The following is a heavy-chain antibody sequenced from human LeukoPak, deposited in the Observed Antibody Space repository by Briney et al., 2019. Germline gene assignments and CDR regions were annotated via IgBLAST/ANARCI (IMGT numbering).Heavy chain of an antibody. J-gene: IGHJ4*02. CDR3: ARDQYYYDSSGYFYAF. CDR1: GFTFSRHG. D-gene: IGHD3-22*01. V-gene: IGHV3-33*01. CDR2: IWYDGSNK. Sequence: GGSLRLSCAASGFTFSRHGMHWVRQAPGKGLEWVALIWYDGSNKYYADSVKGRFTISRDNSKNTLYLQMNSLRVEDTAVYYCARDQYYYDSSGYFYAFWGQGTLVTVSS.